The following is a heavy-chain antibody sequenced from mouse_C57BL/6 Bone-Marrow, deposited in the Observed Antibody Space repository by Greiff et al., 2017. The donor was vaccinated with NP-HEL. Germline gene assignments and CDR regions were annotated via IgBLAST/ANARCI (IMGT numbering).Heavy chain of an antibody. CDR3: TRVGYGSSYWYFDV. CDR2: ISSGGDYI. CDR1: GFTFSSYA. J-gene: IGHJ1*03. Sequence: DVMLVESGEGLVKPGGSLKLSCAASGFTFSSYAMSLVRQTPEKRLEWVAYISSGGDYIYYADTVKGRFTISRDNARNTLYLQMSSLKSEDTAMYYCTRVGYGSSYWYFDVWGTGTTVTVSS. D-gene: IGHD1-1*01. V-gene: IGHV5-9-1*02.